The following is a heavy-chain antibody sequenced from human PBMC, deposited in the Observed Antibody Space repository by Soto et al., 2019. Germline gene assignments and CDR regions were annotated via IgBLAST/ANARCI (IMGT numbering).Heavy chain of an antibody. V-gene: IGHV1-2*02. J-gene: IGHJ4*02. CDR3: ASKRGYISDWYYLDS. CDR1: GYARIDYY. CDR2: IRPKSGAI. Sequence: PVKIACKASGYARIDYYARWRLHAPEQGLEWMGRIRPKSGAINYAQKFQGRVTLTWDTSLNTAYMELSSLRSDDTALYYCASKRGYISDWYYLDSWGQRTQGTFSS. D-gene: IGHD3-9*01.